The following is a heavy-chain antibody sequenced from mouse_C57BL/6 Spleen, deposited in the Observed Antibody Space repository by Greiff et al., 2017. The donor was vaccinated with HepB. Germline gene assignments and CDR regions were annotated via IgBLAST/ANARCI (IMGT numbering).Heavy chain of an antibody. Sequence: VQLQQPGAELVKPGASVKVSCKASGYTFTSYWMHWVKQRPGQGLEWIGRIHPSDSDTNYNQKFKGKATLTVDKSSSTAYMQLSSLPSEDSAVYYCAMDPLYGSSAYWGQGTLVTVSA. CDR2: IHPSDSDT. CDR1: GYTFTSYW. CDR3: AMDPLYGSSAY. D-gene: IGHD1-1*01. V-gene: IGHV1-74*01. J-gene: IGHJ3*01.